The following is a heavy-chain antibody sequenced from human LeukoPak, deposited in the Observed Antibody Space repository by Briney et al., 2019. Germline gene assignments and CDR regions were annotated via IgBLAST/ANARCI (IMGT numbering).Heavy chain of an antibody. CDR2: IYYSGST. Sequence: SETLSLTCTVSGGSISSYYWSWIRQPPGKGLEWIGYIYYSGSTYYNPSLKSRVTISVDTSKNQFSLKLSSVTAADTAVYYCARAHYGPDYYYYYGMDVWGQGTTVTVSS. CDR1: GGSISSYY. D-gene: IGHD4-17*01. J-gene: IGHJ6*02. V-gene: IGHV4-30-4*08. CDR3: ARAHYGPDYYYYYGMDV.